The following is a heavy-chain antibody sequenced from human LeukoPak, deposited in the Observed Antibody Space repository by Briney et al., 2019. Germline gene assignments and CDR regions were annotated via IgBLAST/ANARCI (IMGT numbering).Heavy chain of an antibody. Sequence: ASVKVSCKASGYTFTSYDINWVRQATGQGLEWMGWMNPNSGNTGYAQKFQGRVTMTRHTSISTAYMELSSLRSEDTAVYYCARGFNRRYYYYYGMDVWGQGTTVTVSS. CDR3: ARGFNRRYYYYYGMDV. J-gene: IGHJ6*02. CDR2: MNPNSGNT. V-gene: IGHV1-8*01. CDR1: GYTFTSYD. D-gene: IGHD2/OR15-2a*01.